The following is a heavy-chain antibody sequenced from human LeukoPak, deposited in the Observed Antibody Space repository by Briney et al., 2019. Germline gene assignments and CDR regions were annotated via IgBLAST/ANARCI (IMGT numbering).Heavy chain of an antibody. CDR2: ISWNSGSI. CDR3: AKGLTAATGTFDI. V-gene: IGHV3-9*01. J-gene: IGHJ3*02. CDR1: GFTFDDYA. Sequence: PGGSLSLSCAASGFTFDDYAMHWVRQAPGKGLEWVSGISWNSGSIGYADSVKGRFTISRDNAKNSLYLQMNSLRAEDTALYYCAKGLTAATGTFDIWGQGTMVTVSS. D-gene: IGHD2-2*01.